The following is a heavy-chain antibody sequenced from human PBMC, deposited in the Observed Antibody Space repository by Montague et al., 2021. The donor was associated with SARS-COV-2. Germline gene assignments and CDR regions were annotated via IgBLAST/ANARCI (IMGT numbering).Heavy chain of an antibody. J-gene: IGHJ4*02. V-gene: IGHV4-31*03. Sequence: TLSLTCTVSGGSISSGGYYWSWIRQHPGKGLEWIGYIYYSGSTYYNPSLKSRVTISVDTSKNQFSLKLSSVTAADTAAYYCARLTAGYCSGGSCDWGTGFDYWGQGTLVTVSS. CDR3: ARLTAGYCSGGSCDWGTGFDY. D-gene: IGHD2-15*01. CDR1: GGSISSGGYY. CDR2: IYYSGST.